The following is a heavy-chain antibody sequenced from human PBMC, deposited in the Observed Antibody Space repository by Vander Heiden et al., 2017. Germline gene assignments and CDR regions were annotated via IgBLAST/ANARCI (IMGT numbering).Heavy chain of an antibody. V-gene: IGHV3-23*01. CDR2: ISGSGSNT. D-gene: IGHD2-21*01. CDR1: GLKVSSYA. Sequence: EVQLLESGGGLVQPGGSLGLSCAASGLKVSSYARTWVRQAPGKGLEWVSAISGSGSNTNYADSVKGRFIISRDNSKNTLFLQMNSLRAEDRAVYYCAKEGELPYFDYWGQGTLVTVSS. CDR3: AKEGELPYFDY. J-gene: IGHJ4*02.